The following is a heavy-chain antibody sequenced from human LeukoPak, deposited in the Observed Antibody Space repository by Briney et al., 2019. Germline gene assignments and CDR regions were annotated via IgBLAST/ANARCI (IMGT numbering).Heavy chain of an antibody. J-gene: IGHJ4*02. V-gene: IGHV3-7*01. Sequence: GGSLRLSCAASGFTFSSYWMSWVRQAPGKGLEWVANIKQDGSEKYYVDSVKGRFTISRDNAKNSLYLQMNSLRAEDTAVYYCSTKPGGGYSKVHDYWGQGPLGTVS. CDR3: STKPGGGYSKVHDY. D-gene: IGHD6-13*01. CDR1: GFTFSSYW. CDR2: IKQDGSEK.